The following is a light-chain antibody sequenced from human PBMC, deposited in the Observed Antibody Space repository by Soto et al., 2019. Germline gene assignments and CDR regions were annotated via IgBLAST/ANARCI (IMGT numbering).Light chain of an antibody. J-gene: IGKJ4*01. V-gene: IGKV1-5*03. CDR2: KAS. CDR1: QTISHW. CDR3: QQYNSFPLT. Sequence: DIQMTQSPSTLSASVGDRVTITCRASQTISHWLAWYQRKPGKAPNLLIYKASSLQSGVPSRFSGSGSGTEFTLTISSLQPDDFATYFCQQYNSFPLTFGGGTKVEIK.